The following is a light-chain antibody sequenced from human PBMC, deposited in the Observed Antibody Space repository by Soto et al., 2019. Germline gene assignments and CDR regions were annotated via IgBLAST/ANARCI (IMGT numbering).Light chain of an antibody. CDR1: QSINSW. CDR2: DAS. CDR3: QQYNSYWMYT. V-gene: IGKV1-5*01. Sequence: DIQMTQSPSTLSASVGDRVPITCRASQSINSWLAWYQQKPGKAPKLLIYDASSLQSGVPSRFSGSESGTEFTLTISSLQPDDFATYYCQQYNSYWMYTFGQGTKLEIK. J-gene: IGKJ2*01.